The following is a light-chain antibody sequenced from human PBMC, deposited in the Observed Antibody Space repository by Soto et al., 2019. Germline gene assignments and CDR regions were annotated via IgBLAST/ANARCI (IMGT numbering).Light chain of an antibody. CDR2: EVN. V-gene: IGLV2-14*01. J-gene: IGLJ1*01. CDR3: GSYTSTDTPFV. Sequence: QSVLAQPSSVSGSPGQSITIPCTGTSTDVGGYNYVSWYQHHPGKGPKLTIYEVNNRPSGVSDRFSGSKSGNKASLTISNLEAEDESDYYCGSYTSTDTPFVFGTGTKVTVL. CDR1: STDVGGYNY.